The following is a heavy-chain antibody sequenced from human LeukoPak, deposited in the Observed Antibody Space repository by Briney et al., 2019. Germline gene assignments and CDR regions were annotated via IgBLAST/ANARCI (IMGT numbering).Heavy chain of an antibody. D-gene: IGHD3-22*01. CDR3: AKGSYYDSSGSFYFDY. J-gene: IGHJ4*02. CDR1: GFTFSSYA. CDR2: ISGSGDNT. Sequence: GGSLRLSCAASGFTFSSYAMSWVRQAPGKGLEWVSGISGSGDNTYYADSVKGRFTISRDNSKNTLYMQVNSLGTEDTAAYYCAKGSYYDSSGSFYFDYWGQGTLVTVSS. V-gene: IGHV3-23*01.